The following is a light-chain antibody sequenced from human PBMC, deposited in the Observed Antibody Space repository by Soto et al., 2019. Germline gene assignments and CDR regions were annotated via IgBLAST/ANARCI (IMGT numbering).Light chain of an antibody. V-gene: IGLV2-14*03. Sequence: QSALTQPASVSGSPGQSITISCTGTSSDVGRDTSVSWYQQHPGKAPKLMIYDVNSRPSGVSDRFSGSKSGNTASLTISGLQSEDEADYYCSSRTTINTRVFGTGTKVTVL. J-gene: IGLJ1*01. CDR1: SSDVGRDTS. CDR3: SSRTTINTRV. CDR2: DVN.